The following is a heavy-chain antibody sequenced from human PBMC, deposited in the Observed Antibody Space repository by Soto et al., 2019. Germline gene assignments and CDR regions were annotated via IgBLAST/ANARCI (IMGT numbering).Heavy chain of an antibody. D-gene: IGHD3-10*01. J-gene: IGHJ4*02. V-gene: IGHV3-7*01. CDR2: IKQDGSEK. CDR3: ARDQYYGSGSGGGYYFDY. CDR1: GFTFSSYW. Sequence: GGSLRLSCAASGFTFSSYWMSWVRQAPGKGLEWVANIKQDGSEKYYVDSVKGRFTISRDNAKNSLYLQMNSRRAEDTAVYYCARDQYYGSGSGGGYYFDYWGQGTLVTVSS.